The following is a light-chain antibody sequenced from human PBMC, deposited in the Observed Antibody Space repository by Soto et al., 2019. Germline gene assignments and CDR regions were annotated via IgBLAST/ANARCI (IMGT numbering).Light chain of an antibody. Sequence: QSVLTQSPSASGAPGQRVTISCSGSASTIGRNYVYWYQQLPGTAPKLLIYRNSQRPSGVPDRFSGSKSGTSASLAISGLRSEDDADYYCAAWDDNLSCLHVFRAVTKVTDL. CDR3: AAWDDNLSCLHV. V-gene: IGLV1-47*01. J-gene: IGLJ1*01. CDR2: RNS. CDR1: ASTIGRNY.